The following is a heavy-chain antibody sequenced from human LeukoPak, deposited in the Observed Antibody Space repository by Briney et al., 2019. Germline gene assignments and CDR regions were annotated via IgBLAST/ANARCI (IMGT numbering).Heavy chain of an antibody. V-gene: IGHV4-59*01. Sequence: SETLSLTCTVSGGSTSSYYWSWIRQPPGKGLEWIGYIYYSGSTNYNPSLKSRVTISVDTSKNQFSLKLRSVTAADTAVYYCAGGSGYYYSVDYWGQGTLVTVSS. D-gene: IGHD3-22*01. CDR2: IYYSGST. J-gene: IGHJ4*02. CDR3: AGGSGYYYSVDY. CDR1: GGSTSSYY.